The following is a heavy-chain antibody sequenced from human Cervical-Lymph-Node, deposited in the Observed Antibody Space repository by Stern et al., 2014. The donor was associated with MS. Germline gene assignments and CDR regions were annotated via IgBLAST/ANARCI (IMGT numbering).Heavy chain of an antibody. CDR1: GFTFSNYG. CDR3: ARGYYGGNY. Sequence: VQLVESGGGVVQPGRSLRLSCAASGFTFSNYGMHWVRQAPGKGLEWVAVIWDDGSNKYYADSVKGRFTISRDNSKNTLYLQMNSLRAEDTAVYYCARGYYGGNYWGQGTLVTVSS. CDR2: IWDDGSNK. V-gene: IGHV3-33*01. J-gene: IGHJ4*02. D-gene: IGHD4-23*01.